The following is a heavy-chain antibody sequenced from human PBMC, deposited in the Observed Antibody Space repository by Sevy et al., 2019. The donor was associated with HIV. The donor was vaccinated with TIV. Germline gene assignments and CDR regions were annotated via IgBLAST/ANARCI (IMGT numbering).Heavy chain of an antibody. J-gene: IGHJ6*02. D-gene: IGHD3-22*01. CDR1: GLSVSDNY. Sequence: GGSLRPSCAASGLSVSDNYMNWVRKAPGKGLELVPVIYSDSRTYYPDSVKGRLSTSRENSKNTLYLNMKSLGPEDTAVYYCARDRYYDASGYYYYYYGMDVWGQGTTVTVSS. V-gene: IGHV3-66*01. CDR3: ARDRYYDASGYYYYYYGMDV. CDR2: IYSDSRT.